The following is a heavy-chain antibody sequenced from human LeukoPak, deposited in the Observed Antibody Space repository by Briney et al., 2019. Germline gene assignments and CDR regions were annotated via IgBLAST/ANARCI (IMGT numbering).Heavy chain of an antibody. Sequence: GGSLRLSCAASGFTFDNYGMSGVRQAPGKGLEWVSGINWKGGTTGYADSVKGRFTISRDNAKKSLYLQMNSLRAEDTALYYCARDLVVAGTGFGYWGQGTLVTVSS. V-gene: IGHV3-20*04. D-gene: IGHD6-19*01. CDR2: INWKGGTT. J-gene: IGHJ4*02. CDR1: GFTFDNYG. CDR3: ARDLVVAGTGFGY.